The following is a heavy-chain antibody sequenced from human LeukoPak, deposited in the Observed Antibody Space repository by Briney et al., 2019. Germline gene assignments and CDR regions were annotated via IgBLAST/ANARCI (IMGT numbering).Heavy chain of an antibody. CDR2: IYYSGSA. D-gene: IGHD5-18*01. J-gene: IGHJ4*02. CDR3: ARLVDTAMALDY. V-gene: IGHV4-59*08. CDR1: GGSISSYY. Sequence: SETLSLTCTVSGGSISSYYWSWIRQPPGKGLEWIGYIYYSGSANYNPSLKSRVTISVDTSKNQFSLKLSSVTAADTAVYYCARLVDTAMALDYWGQGTLVTVSS.